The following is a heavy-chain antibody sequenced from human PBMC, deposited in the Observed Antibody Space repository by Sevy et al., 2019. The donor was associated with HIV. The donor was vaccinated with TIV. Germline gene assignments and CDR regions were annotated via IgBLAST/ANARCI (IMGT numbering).Heavy chain of an antibody. CDR3: ARRYFDL. CDR1: GFTFSSYG. Sequence: GGSLRLSCAVSGFTFSSYGMHWVRQAPGKGLEWVAVIWYDGSNKYYADSVKGRFTISRDNAESALYLQMHGLRAEDAATYFCARRYFDLWGQGTVVTVSS. V-gene: IGHV3-33*03. J-gene: IGHJ4*02. CDR2: IWYDGSNK.